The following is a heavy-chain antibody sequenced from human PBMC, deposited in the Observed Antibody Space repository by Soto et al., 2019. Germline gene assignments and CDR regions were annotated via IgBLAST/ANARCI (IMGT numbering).Heavy chain of an antibody. CDR3: AKLGLPRPYYDILTGYLYYFDY. D-gene: IGHD3-9*01. V-gene: IGHV3-30*18. CDR1: GFTFSSYG. J-gene: IGHJ4*02. Sequence: PGGSLRLSCAASGFTFSSYGMHWVRQAPGKGLELGAVISYDGSNKYYADSVKGRFTISRDNSKNTLYLQMNILRAEDTALYYCAKLGLPRPYYDILTGYLYYFDYWGQGT. CDR2: ISYDGSNK.